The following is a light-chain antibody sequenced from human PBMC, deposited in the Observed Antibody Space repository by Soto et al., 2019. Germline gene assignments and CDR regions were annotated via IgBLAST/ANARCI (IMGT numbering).Light chain of an antibody. V-gene: IGKV3-20*01. CDR2: GAS. Sequence: VVLTHSPCTLSLSPLSRATLSFRSSQSVSSSYLAWYQQKPGQAPRLLIYGASSRATGIPDRFSGSGSGTDFTLTITPLEPEDFAVYFCQQYETSPITFGQGTRLEIK. CDR3: QQYETSPIT. CDR1: QSVSSSY. J-gene: IGKJ5*01.